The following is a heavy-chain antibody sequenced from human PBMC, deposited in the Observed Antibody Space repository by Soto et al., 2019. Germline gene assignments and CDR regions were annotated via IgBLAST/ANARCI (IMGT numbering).Heavy chain of an antibody. CDR1: GYRLDAAW. V-gene: IGHV5-51*01. CDR2: IKPGGSDL. J-gene: IGHJ4*02. CDR3: ARQINHLCDF. Sequence: GESLKISCKGVGYRLDAAWIGWVRQMPGKGLEWMGIIKPGGSDLRYSPSFRGQVTISADPAVNTPNLPGDSLKASDTDLYYHARQINHLCDFWGQGTLVTVSS.